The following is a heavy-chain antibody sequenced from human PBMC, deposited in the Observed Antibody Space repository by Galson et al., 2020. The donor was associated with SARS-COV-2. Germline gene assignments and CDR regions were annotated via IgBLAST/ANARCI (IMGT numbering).Heavy chain of an antibody. CDR1: GYTFTSYY. J-gene: IGHJ4*01. CDR2: INPDGGST. D-gene: IGHD4-17*01. V-gene: IGHV1-46*01. CDR3: ATTTVVTTSVDY. Sequence: ASVKVSCKASGYTFTSYYMHWVRQAPGQGLEWMGIINPDGGSTTYAQKFQGRVTMAGDTSTSTVYMELSSLRSEDTAVYYCATTTVVTTSVDYWGHGTLVTVSS.